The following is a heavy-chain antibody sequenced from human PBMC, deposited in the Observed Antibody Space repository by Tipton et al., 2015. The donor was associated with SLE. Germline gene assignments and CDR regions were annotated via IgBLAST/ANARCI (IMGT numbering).Heavy chain of an antibody. J-gene: IGHJ3*02. Sequence: VQLVQSGGGLVKPGGSLRLSCVASGFTFRYTWMSWVRQAPGKGLEWVGRVKSKKDGGATVFAAAAKGRFSISRDDSINTVYMQVHSLKTEDTAVYYCTASRGRPMATWIMEGAFDIWGQGTMVTVSS. CDR2: VKSKKDGGAT. V-gene: IGHV3-15*01. CDR1: GFTFRYTW. CDR3: TASRGRPMATWIMEGAFDI. D-gene: IGHD5-24*01.